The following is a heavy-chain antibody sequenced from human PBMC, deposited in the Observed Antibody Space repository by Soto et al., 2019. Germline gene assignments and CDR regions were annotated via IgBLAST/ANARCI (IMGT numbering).Heavy chain of an antibody. CDR3: AKDRQPDGRCHFEH. CDR1: GFTFKNYA. CDR2: IFGSGGGI. D-gene: IGHD2-8*01. J-gene: IGHJ4*02. Sequence: EVQLLESGGGLVQPGGSLRLTCAASGFTFKNYAMSWVRQAPGEGLEWVSGIFGSGGGIFYADSVKGRFTISRDNSNNMLYLQMHSLRAEDTAVYYCAKDRQPDGRCHFEHWGQGTLVTVSS. V-gene: IGHV3-23*01.